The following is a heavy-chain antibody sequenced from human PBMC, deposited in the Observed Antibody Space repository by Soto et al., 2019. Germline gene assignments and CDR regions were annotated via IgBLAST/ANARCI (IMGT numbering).Heavy chain of an antibody. Sequence: SETLSLTCTVSGGSIRSGSYYWGWIRQPPGKGLEWIASIYYSGSTYYNPSLKSRVTIFVDTSKNQFSLKLSSVTAADTALYYCARQGYYGSGSYYKFRWFDPWGQGTLVTVSS. J-gene: IGHJ5*02. CDR3: ARQGYYGSGSYYKFRWFDP. CDR1: GGSIRSGSYY. CDR2: IYYSGST. V-gene: IGHV4-39*01. D-gene: IGHD3-10*01.